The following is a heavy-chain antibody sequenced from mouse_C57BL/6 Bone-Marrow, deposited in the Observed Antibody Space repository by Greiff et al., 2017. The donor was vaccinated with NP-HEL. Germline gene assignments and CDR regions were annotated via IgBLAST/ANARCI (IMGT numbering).Heavy chain of an antibody. Sequence: DVHLVESGGGLVKPGGSLKLSCAASGFTFSDYGMHWVRQAPEKGLEWVAYISSGSSTIYYADTVKGRFTISRDNAKNTLFLQMTSLRSEDTAMYYCARRYGRYWYFDVWGTGTTVTVSS. J-gene: IGHJ1*03. D-gene: IGHD1-1*01. CDR2: ISSGSSTI. CDR3: ARRYGRYWYFDV. CDR1: GFTFSDYG. V-gene: IGHV5-17*01.